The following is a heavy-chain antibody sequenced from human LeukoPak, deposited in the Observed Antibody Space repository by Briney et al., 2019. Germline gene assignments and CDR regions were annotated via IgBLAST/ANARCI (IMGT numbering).Heavy chain of an antibody. J-gene: IGHJ6*02. D-gene: IGHD2-21*02. CDR3: ARETSDHYYYGMDV. CDR2: ISPSGST. Sequence: SETLSLTCTVSGDSISSSSSYLSWIRQPAGKGLEWIGRISPSGSTHYNPSLKSRVTLSVDTSKNQFSLKLSSVTASDTAVYYCARETSDHYYYGMDVWGQGTTVTVSS. CDR1: GDSISSSSSY. V-gene: IGHV4-61*02.